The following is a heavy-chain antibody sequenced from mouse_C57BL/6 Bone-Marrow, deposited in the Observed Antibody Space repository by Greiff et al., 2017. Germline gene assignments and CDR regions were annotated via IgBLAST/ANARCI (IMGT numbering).Heavy chain of an antibody. CDR1: GFSLTSYG. CDR3: ARHGGDYCGSSLGY. J-gene: IGHJ4*01. Sequence: VQLVESGPGLVAPSQSLSITCTVSGFSLTSYGVHWVRQPPGKGLEWLVVIWSDGSTTYNSALKSRQSISKDNYKSQVTLKMNRRQTDDTAMYYYARHGGDYCGSSLGYWGQGTSVTVSS. D-gene: IGHD1-1*01. CDR2: IWSDGST. V-gene: IGHV2-6-1*01.